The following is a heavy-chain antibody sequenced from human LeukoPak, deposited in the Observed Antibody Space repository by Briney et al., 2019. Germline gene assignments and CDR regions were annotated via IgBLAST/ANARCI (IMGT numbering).Heavy chain of an antibody. J-gene: IGHJ4*02. CDR1: GFTVSSNY. V-gene: IGHV3-53*04. D-gene: IGHD6-19*01. Sequence: GGSLRLSCVASGFTVSSNYMSWVRQAPGKGLEWVSVIYSAGNTYYADSVKGRFTTSRHNSENTLYLHMNSLRVEDTAVYFCARGGTPGYSSGRIDYRGQGTLVTVSS. CDR3: ARGGTPGYSSGRIDY. CDR2: IYSAGNT.